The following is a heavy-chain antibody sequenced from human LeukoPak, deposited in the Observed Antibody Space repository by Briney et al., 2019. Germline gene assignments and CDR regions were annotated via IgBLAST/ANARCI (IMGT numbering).Heavy chain of an antibody. CDR1: GGSISTGGYS. J-gene: IGHJ4*02. Sequence: SETLSLTCAVSGGSISTGGYSWSWIRQPPGKGLEWIGYIHHSGSIYYNPSLKTRVTISVDTSKNQFSLKLSSVTAADTAVYYCARGPDPGDYWGQGTLVTVSS. V-gene: IGHV4-30-2*01. D-gene: IGHD1-14*01. CDR3: ARGPDPGDY. CDR2: IHHSGSI.